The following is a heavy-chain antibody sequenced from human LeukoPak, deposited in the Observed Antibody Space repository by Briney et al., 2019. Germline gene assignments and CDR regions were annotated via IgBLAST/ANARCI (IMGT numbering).Heavy chain of an antibody. CDR3: ARTGDYSRSTGGWFDP. CDR1: GGSISSHY. D-gene: IGHD4-11*01. CDR2: IFYRGST. V-gene: IGHV4-59*11. Sequence: SQTLSLTCTVSGGSISSHYWSWVRQPPGKGMEWHGYIFYRGSTYYNPSLRRRVAISVDTSKNQFSLRLTSVTAADTAFYFCARTGDYSRSTGGWFDPWGQGTLVTVSS. J-gene: IGHJ5*02.